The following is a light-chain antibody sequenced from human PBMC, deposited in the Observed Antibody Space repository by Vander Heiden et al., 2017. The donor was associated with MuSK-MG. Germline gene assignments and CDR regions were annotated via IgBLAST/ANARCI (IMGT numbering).Light chain of an antibody. CDR3: SSHAGGKTVV. J-gene: IGLJ2*01. CDR1: SSDVGGYNY. Sequence: HSALTPPPSASGSPGQSVAISCPGTSSDVGGYNYVPWYQQYPGKVPKLIISEVNRRPSGVPDRFSGSKSGNTASLTVSGLQTDDEADYYCSSHAGGKTVVFGGGTRLTGL. V-gene: IGLV2-8*01. CDR2: EVN.